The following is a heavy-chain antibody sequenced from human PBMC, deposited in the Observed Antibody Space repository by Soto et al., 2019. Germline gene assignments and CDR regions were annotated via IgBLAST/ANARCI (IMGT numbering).Heavy chain of an antibody. Sequence: SETLSLTCTVSGGSISSSSYYWGWIRQPPGKGLEWIGSIYYSGSTYYNPSLKSRVTISVDTSKNQFSLKLSSVTAADMAVYYCARRYGYYFDYWGQGTLVTVSS. CDR2: IYYSGST. J-gene: IGHJ4*02. V-gene: IGHV4-39*01. D-gene: IGHD4-17*01. CDR1: GGSISSSSYY. CDR3: ARRYGYYFDY.